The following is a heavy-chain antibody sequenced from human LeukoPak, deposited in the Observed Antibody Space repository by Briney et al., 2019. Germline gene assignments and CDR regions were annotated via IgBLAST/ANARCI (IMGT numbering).Heavy chain of an antibody. Sequence: PGGSLRLSCAASGFTFRNYAMSWVRQAPGKGLVWVSAILGSGGSTYYADSVKGRFTVSRDNSKSTLYLQMNSLRAEDTALYYCAKWGDYDVLTGYYVPDYWGQGTLVTVSS. CDR2: ILGSGGST. V-gene: IGHV3-23*01. CDR1: GFTFRNYA. CDR3: AKWGDYDVLTGYYVPDY. J-gene: IGHJ4*02. D-gene: IGHD3-9*01.